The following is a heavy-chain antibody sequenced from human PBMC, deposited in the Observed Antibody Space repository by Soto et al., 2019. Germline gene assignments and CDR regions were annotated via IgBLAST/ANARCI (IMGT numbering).Heavy chain of an antibody. V-gene: IGHV3-23*01. CDR3: AKERTYYYGSGSCHHYGMNV. D-gene: IGHD3-10*01. CDR2: IRGSGGST. CDR1: GFTFSSYA. Sequence: EVQLLESGGGLVQPGGSLRLSCAASGFTFSSYAMSWVRQAPGKGLEWVSSIRGSGGSTQYADSVKGRFTISRDNSKNRXYXXMNRWRAEDTAVYCCAKERTYYYGSGSCHHYGMNVWGQGTTVTVSS. J-gene: IGHJ6*02.